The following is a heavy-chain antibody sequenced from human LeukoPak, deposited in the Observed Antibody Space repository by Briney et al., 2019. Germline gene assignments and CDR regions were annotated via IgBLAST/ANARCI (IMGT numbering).Heavy chain of an antibody. V-gene: IGHV3-30*03. CDR2: ISYDGSNK. D-gene: IGHD5-24*01. J-gene: IGHJ4*02. Sequence: PGGSLRLSCAASGFTFSSYGMHWVRQAPGKGLEWVAVISYDGSNKYYADSVKGRLTISRDNAKNSLYLQMNSLRAEDTAIYYCTRVGYIDEGIDYWGQGTLVTVSS. CDR1: GFTFSSYG. CDR3: TRVGYIDEGIDY.